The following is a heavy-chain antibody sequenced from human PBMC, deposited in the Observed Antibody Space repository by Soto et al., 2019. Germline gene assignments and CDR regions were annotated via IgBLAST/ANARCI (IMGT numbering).Heavy chain of an antibody. Sequence: QVRLVQSGPEVQKPGASVKFSCKASGYTFANYYVHWVRQAPGQGLEWMGKINPSGGATTYAQKFQGRVTITWDASATSVYMEMRSLSDDDTAVYYCAEQTVELSLGGFDPWGQGTRVTVSS. V-gene: IGHV1-46*01. J-gene: IGHJ5*02. CDR3: AEQTVELSLGGFDP. CDR2: INPSGGAT. D-gene: IGHD3-16*01. CDR1: GYTFANYY.